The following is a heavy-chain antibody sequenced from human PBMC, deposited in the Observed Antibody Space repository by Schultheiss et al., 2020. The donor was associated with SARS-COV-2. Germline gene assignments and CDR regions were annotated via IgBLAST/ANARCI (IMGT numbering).Heavy chain of an antibody. V-gene: IGHV4-34*01. Sequence: LSLTCAVYGGSFSGYYWSWIRQPPGKGLEWIGEINHSGATNYNPSLKSRVTISVDTSKNQFSLELNSVTAADTAVYYCASPPTEGTTRSLHYWGQGTLVTVSS. CDR1: GGSFSGYY. CDR3: ASPPTEGTTRSLHY. J-gene: IGHJ4*02. D-gene: IGHD1-7*01. CDR2: INHSGAT.